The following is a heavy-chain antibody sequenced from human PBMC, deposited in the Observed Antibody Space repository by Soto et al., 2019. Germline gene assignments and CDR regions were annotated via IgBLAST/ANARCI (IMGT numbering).Heavy chain of an antibody. V-gene: IGHV3-53*01. CDR3: AREEVRSEPAHYYYGMDV. J-gene: IGHJ6*02. Sequence: TGGSLRLSCAASGFTVSSNYMSWVRQAPGKGLEWVSVIYSGGSTYYADSVKGRFTISRDNSKNTLYLQMNSLRAEDTAVYYCAREEVRSEPAHYYYGMDVWGQGTTVTVSS. CDR2: IYSGGST. CDR1: GFTVSSNY. D-gene: IGHD1-26*01.